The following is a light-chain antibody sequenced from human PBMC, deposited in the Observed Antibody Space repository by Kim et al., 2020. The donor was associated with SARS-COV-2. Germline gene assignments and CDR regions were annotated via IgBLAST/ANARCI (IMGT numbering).Light chain of an antibody. CDR3: EQYYSYPPA. V-gene: IGKV1-8*01. CDR2: EAS. CDR1: QDIKSY. Sequence: ASTGDRVTITCRASQDIKSYFAWFQQKPGKAPKLLIYEASILQSGVPPRFSGSGSGTDFTLTISYLQSEDFATYYCEQYYSYPPAFGGGTKVDIK. J-gene: IGKJ4*01.